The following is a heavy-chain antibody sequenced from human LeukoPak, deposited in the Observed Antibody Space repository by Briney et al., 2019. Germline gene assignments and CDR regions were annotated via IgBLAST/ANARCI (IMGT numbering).Heavy chain of an antibody. CDR2: LRPDGGVK. CDR3: ARLFGAVTTFDY. Sequence: GGSLRLSCAASGFSFSTYYMSWFRQAPGKGLEWVATLRPDGGVKRYVDSVRDRFTISRDNAKNSLYLQMNSLGAEDTAVYYCARLFGAVTTFDYWGQGALVTVSS. J-gene: IGHJ4*02. D-gene: IGHD4-17*01. CDR1: GFSFSTYY. V-gene: IGHV3-7*01.